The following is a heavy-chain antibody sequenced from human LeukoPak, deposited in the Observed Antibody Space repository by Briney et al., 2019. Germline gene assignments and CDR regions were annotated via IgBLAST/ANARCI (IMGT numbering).Heavy chain of an antibody. CDR1: GGSFSAYY. V-gene: IGHV4-34*01. J-gene: IGHJ4*02. CDR2: INHSGNT. Sequence: SETLSLTCAVYGGSFSAYYWSWIRQPPGKGLGWIGEINHSGNTNYNPSLESRVTISVDTSKNQFSLKLSSVNAADTAVYYCARGRGDIVVVPAAVREPAFHYWGQGTLVTVSS. D-gene: IGHD2-2*01. CDR3: ARGRGDIVVVPAAVREPAFHY.